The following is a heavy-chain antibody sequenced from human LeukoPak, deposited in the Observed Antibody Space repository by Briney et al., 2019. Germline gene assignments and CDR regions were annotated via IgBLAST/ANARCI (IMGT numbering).Heavy chain of an antibody. CDR2: IYYGGRT. CDR3: ATSVTSSSGWYYGY. V-gene: IGHV4-39*01. D-gene: IGHD6-19*01. CDR1: GGSISSLSYY. Sequence: SETLSLTCSVSGGSISSLSYYWGWVRQPPGKGLEWIGSIYYGGRTYYNPSLKSRVTMPVDTSKSQFSLKPNSVTAADTAIYYCATSVTSSSGWYYGYWGQGSLVTVSS. J-gene: IGHJ4*02.